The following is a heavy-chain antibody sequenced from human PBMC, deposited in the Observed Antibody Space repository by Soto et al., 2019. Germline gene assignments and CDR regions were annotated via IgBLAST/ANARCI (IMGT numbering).Heavy chain of an antibody. CDR1: GVIVNINY. D-gene: IGHD6-6*01. CDR3: ARHSSSSFDP. J-gene: IGHJ5*02. V-gene: IGHV3-53*01. Sequence: GGSPKLSCAASGVIVNINYMSWVRQAPGKGLEWVAATYSGGSTSYTDSVKGRFTISRDNSKNTLHLQMNSLRADDTAVYYCARHSSSSFDPWGQGTLVTVSS. CDR2: TYSGGST.